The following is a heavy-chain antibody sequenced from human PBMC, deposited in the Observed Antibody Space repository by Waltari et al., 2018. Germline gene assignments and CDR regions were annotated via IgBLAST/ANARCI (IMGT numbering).Heavy chain of an antibody. D-gene: IGHD3-10*01. CDR3: TRDISGRTAFDI. Sequence: QVQLVESGGGVVQPGKSLKLSCVASGFSFSSYGMHWVRQAPGKGREWVAVVWYDGSNQYYADSVKGRFTISRDNSKNTLYLQVNSLRAEDTAVYYCTRDISGRTAFDIWGQGTMVTVSS. CDR1: GFSFSSYG. V-gene: IGHV3-33*01. CDR2: VWYDGSNQ. J-gene: IGHJ3*02.